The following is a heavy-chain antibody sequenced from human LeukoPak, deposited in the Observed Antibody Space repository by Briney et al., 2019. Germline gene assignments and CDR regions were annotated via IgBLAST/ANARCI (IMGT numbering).Heavy chain of an antibody. CDR3: ARGHYNMDV. CDR2: NTNDGSST. CDR1: GLTFSSHW. V-gene: IGHV3-74*01. Sequence: GGSLRLSCAASGLTFSSHWMHWVRQAPGKGLVWVSRNTNDGSSTTYADSVKGRFTISRDNAKNMLYLQVNSLRAEDTAVYYCARGHYNMDVWGQGTTVIVSS. J-gene: IGHJ6*03.